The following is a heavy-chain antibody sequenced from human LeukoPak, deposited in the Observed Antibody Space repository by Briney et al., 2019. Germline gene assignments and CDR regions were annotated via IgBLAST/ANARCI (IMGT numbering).Heavy chain of an antibody. V-gene: IGHV5-51*01. CDR2: IYAGDSDT. Sequence: GESLKISCKGSGYSFTSYWIGWVRQMPGKGLEWMGIIYAGDSDTRYSPSFQGQVTISADKSISTAYLQWSSLKASDTAMYYCARRGMAARYYYGMDVWGQGTTVTVSS. CDR3: ARRGMAARYYYGMDV. J-gene: IGHJ6*02. CDR1: GYSFTSYW. D-gene: IGHD1-14*01.